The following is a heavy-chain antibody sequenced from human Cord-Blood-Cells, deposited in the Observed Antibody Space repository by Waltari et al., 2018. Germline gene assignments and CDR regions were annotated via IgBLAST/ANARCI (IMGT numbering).Heavy chain of an antibody. CDR2: IWYDGSNK. CDR1: GFTFSSYG. V-gene: IGHV3-33*01. D-gene: IGHD6-19*01. Sequence: QVQLVESGGGVVQPGRSLRLSCAASGFTFSSYGMHWVRQAPGKGLEWVAVIWYDGSNKYYADSVKGRFTISRDNSKNTLYLQMNSLRAEDTAVYYCARVRAVADDDAFDIWGQGTMVTVSS. CDR3: ARVRAVADDDAFDI. J-gene: IGHJ3*02.